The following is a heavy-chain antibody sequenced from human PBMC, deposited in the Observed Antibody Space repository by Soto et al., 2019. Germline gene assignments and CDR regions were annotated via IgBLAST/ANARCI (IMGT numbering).Heavy chain of an antibody. CDR1: GLTVSSYV. D-gene: IGHD6-19*01. J-gene: IGHJ4*02. CDR3: AKDRGGGGWYFFDY. CDR2: IGGSGGST. V-gene: IGHV3-23*01. Sequence: GGSMRLACVASGLTVSSYVMTWVRKAPGKGPEWVSAIGGSGGSTYYADSVKGRFTISRDSSKNTLYLQMNSLRAEDTAIYYCAKDRGGGGWYFFDYWGQGTLVTVSS.